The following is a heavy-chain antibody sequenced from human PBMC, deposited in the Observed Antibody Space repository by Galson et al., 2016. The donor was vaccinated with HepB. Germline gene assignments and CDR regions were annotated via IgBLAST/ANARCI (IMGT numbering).Heavy chain of an antibody. CDR3: VREQLGTDSNWFDP. V-gene: IGHV3-53*01. J-gene: IGHJ5*02. Sequence: SLRLSCAASGFTVTTNYMSWVRQAPGKGLDWVSLISSGGDTSYVDSVQGRFTISRDNSKNTLFLPMNSLSVEDTAVYYCVREQLGTDSNWFDPWGQGTLVTVSS. D-gene: IGHD1-1*01. CDR1: GFTVTTNY. CDR2: ISSGGDT.